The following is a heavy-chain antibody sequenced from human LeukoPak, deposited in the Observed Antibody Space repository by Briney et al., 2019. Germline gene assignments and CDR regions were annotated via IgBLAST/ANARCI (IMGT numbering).Heavy chain of an antibody. Sequence: GGSLRLSCAASGFTFSSYSMNWVRQAPGKGLEWVSSISSSSSYIYYADSVKGRFTISRDNAKNSLYLQMNSLRAEDTAVYYCARDLRVAATFYYYYYMDVWGKGTTVTISS. V-gene: IGHV3-21*06. J-gene: IGHJ6*03. D-gene: IGHD2-15*01. CDR2: ISSSSSYI. CDR1: GFTFSSYS. CDR3: ARDLRVAATFYYYYYMDV.